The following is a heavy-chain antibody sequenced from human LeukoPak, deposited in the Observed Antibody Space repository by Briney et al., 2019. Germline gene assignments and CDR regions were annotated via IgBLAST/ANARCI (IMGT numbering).Heavy chain of an antibody. J-gene: IGHJ5*02. D-gene: IGHD4-23*01. CDR3: AADFPYGGVRSNP. CDR2: VNPHSGGT. CDR1: GYTFTGYY. Sequence: GASVKVSCKASGYTFTGYYINWVRQAPGQGLEWLGWVNPHSGGTNYAQKFQGWVIMTRDTSSSTAYLELSRLRSDDTAVYYCAADFPYGGVRSNPWGQGTLVTVSS. V-gene: IGHV1-2*04.